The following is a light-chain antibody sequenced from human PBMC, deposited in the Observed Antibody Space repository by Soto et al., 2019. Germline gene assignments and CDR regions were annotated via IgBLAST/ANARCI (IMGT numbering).Light chain of an antibody. CDR3: QQLGT. CDR1: QSINNR. V-gene: IGKV1-5*01. J-gene: IGKJ1*01. CDR2: DAS. Sequence: IKMTQSPSTLSASIGDRVTITCRASQSINNRLAWYQQMPGKAPNLLIYDASSLESGVPSRFRGSGSGTEFTLTISSLQPDDFATYYCQQLGTFGQGTKVDIK.